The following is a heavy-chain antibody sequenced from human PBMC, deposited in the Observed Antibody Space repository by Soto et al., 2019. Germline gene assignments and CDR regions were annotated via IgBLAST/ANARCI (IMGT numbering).Heavy chain of an antibody. CDR1: GYTFTSYY. J-gene: IGHJ6*02. Sequence: ASVKVSCKASGYTFTSYYMHWVRQAPGQGLEWMGMINPSGGSTSYAQKFQGRVTMTRDTSTSTVYMELSSLRSEDTAVYYCARAGTTGTRLSYYYYGMDVWGQGTTVTVSS. CDR2: INPSGGST. D-gene: IGHD1-1*01. CDR3: ARAGTTGTRLSYYYYGMDV. V-gene: IGHV1-46*01.